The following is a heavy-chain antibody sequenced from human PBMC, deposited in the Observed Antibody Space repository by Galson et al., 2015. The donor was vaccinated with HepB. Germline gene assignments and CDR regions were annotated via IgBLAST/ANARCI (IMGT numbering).Heavy chain of an antibody. CDR3: ARIHPRHDYGGNYWDEFDY. D-gene: IGHD4-23*01. CDR2: IDWDDDK. CDR1: GFSLRTSGMC. V-gene: IGHV2-70*01. Sequence: PALVKPTQTRTLPCTFSGFSLRTSGMCVSWMRQPPGKALEWLALIDWDDDKYYSTSLKTRLTISKDTSKNQVGLTMTNMDPVDTATYYGARIHPRHDYGGNYWDEFDYWGQGTLVTVSS. J-gene: IGHJ4*02.